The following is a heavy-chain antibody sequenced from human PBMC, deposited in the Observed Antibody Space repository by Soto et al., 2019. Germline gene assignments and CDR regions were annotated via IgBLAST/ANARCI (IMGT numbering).Heavy chain of an antibody. CDR1: GLPFSASG. V-gene: IGHV3-33*01. CDR3: ARDKGTTCLVT. Sequence: QAQLVESGGGVVQPGRSLRLSCAASGLPFSASGMHWVRQAPGKGLEWVAMIWSDGSKEYYADSVKGRFTITRDNSKNMIFLQMDSLRAEDTAVYYCARDKGTTCLVTWGQGNMVTVSS. CDR2: IWSDGSKE. J-gene: IGHJ5*02. D-gene: IGHD1-26*01.